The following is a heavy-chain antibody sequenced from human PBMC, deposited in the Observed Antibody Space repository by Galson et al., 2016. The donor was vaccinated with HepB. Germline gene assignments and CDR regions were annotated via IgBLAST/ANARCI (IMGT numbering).Heavy chain of an antibody. CDR3: AKDQAWSIGWYDY. J-gene: IGHJ4*02. D-gene: IGHD6-19*01. Sequence: SLRLSCAASGFSFSAYGMHWVRQAPGKGLEWVAGVSYDGRKEFYGDSVKGRFTISRDKSKKTLYLQINSLRAEDTALYYCAKDQAWSIGWYDYWSQGTLVIVSS. CDR2: VSYDGRKE. V-gene: IGHV3-30*18. CDR1: GFSFSAYG.